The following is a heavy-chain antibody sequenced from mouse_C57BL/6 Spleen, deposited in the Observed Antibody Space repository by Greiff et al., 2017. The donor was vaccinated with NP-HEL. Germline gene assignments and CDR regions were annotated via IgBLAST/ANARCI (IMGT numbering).Heavy chain of an antibody. CDR3: ARKGYYGRRAFEY. D-gene: IGHD1-1*01. CDR1: GYTFTSYW. CDR2: IHPNSGST. V-gene: IGHV1-64*01. J-gene: IGHJ2*01. Sequence: VQLQQPGAELVKPGASVKLSCQASGYTFTSYWMHSVKQRPGQGLEWIGMIHPNSGSTNYNEKFKSKATMTVDKSSTTASMQLSSLTAENYAVYYCARKGYYGRRAFEYWGEGTTLTVSS.